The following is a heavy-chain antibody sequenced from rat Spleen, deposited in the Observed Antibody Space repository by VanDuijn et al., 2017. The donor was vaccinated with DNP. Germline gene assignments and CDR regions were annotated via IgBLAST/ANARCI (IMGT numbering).Heavy chain of an antibody. D-gene: IGHD1-12*02. J-gene: IGHJ2*01. CDR1: GFSLTIYT. CDR2: MSSGGNT. Sequence: QVQLKESGPGLVQPSQTLSLSCAVSGFSLTIYTVAWVRQPPGKGLEWIAAMSSGGNTYYNSALRSRLNINRDTSKSQVFLKMNSLQTEDTAMYFCARSDYSDDSFYYGYFDYWGQGVMVTVSS. CDR3: ARSDYSDDSFYYGYFDY. V-gene: IGHV2-6*01.